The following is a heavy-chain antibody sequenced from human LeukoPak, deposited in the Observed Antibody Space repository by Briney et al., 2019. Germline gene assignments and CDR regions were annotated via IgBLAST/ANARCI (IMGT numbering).Heavy chain of an antibody. J-gene: IGHJ6*02. D-gene: IGHD6-13*01. CDR3: ATAIEADRQYYYGMDV. CDR2: FDPEDGET. CDR1: GYTFTSYY. V-gene: IGHV1-24*01. Sequence: EASVTVSCKTSGYTFTSYYIHWVRQAPGKGLEWMGGFDPEDGETIYAQKFQGRVTMTEDTSTDTAYMELSSLRSEDTAVYYCATAIEADRQYYYGMDVWGQGTTVTVSS.